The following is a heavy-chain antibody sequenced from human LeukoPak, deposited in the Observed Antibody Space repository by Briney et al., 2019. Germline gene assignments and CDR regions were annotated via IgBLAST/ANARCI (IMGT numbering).Heavy chain of an antibody. J-gene: IGHJ5*02. D-gene: IGHD3-10*01. CDR3: AKEGTPHVSTWYDL. Sequence: RGSLRLSCAASGVTLSPYDMHWVRQAPGKGLEWVAVISYEGGTQHYADSVKGRFIISRDNPRNTLYLQMNILRTEDTAVYYCAKEGTPHVSTWYDLWGQGTQVIVSS. V-gene: IGHV3-30*18. CDR1: GVTLSPYD. CDR2: ISYEGGTQ.